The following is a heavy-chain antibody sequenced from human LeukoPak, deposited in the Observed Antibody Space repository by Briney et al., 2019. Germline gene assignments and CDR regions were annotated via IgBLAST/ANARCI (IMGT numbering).Heavy chain of an antibody. CDR3: AKLVRGVIISDWFDP. CDR1: GFTFSSYG. J-gene: IGHJ5*02. Sequence: GGTLRLSCAASGFTFSSYGMSWVRQAPGKGLEWVSAISGSGGSTYYADSVKGRFTISRDNSKNTLYLQMNSLRAEDTAVYYCAKLVRGVIISDWFDPWGQGTLVTVSS. CDR2: ISGSGGST. V-gene: IGHV3-23*01. D-gene: IGHD3-10*01.